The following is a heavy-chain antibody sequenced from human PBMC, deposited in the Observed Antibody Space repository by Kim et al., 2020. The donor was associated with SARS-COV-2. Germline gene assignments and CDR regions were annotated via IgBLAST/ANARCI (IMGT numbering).Heavy chain of an antibody. CDR3: ARVQVATTADYFDF. D-gene: IGHD5-12*01. CDR1: GLTVNSNY. Sequence: GGSLRLSCAVSGLTVNSNYMSWVRQAPGKGLEWVSIIYSAGNTYYPDSLKGRFTISRDDSMNTLYFQMNILIADDTAVYYCARVQVATTADYFDFWGQGTLVTVSS. V-gene: IGHV3-66*01. CDR2: IYSAGNT. J-gene: IGHJ4*02.